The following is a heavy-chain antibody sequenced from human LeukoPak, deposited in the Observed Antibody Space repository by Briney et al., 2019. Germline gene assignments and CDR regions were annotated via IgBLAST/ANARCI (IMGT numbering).Heavy chain of an antibody. CDR3: ARGAERITMVQGLYYYYYYMDV. D-gene: IGHD3-10*01. J-gene: IGHJ6*03. CDR2: INHSGST. V-gene: IGHV4-34*01. Sequence: SGTLSLTCAVYGGSFSGYYWSWIRQPPGKGLEWIGEINHSGSTNYNPSLKSRVTISVDTSKNQFSLKLSSVTAADTAVYYCARGAERITMVQGLYYYYYYMDVWGKGTTVTVSS. CDR1: GGSFSGYY.